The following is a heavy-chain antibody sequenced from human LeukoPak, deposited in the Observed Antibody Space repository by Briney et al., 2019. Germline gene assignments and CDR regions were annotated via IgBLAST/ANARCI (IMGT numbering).Heavy chain of an antibody. CDR1: GGSFSGYY. Sequence: PSETLSLTCAVYGGSFSGYYWSWIRQPPGKGLEWIGEINHSGSTNYNPSLKSRVTISVDTSKNQLSLKLSSVTAADTAVYYCARGALNWFDPWGQGTLVTVSS. J-gene: IGHJ5*02. CDR3: ARGALNWFDP. V-gene: IGHV4-34*01. CDR2: INHSGST.